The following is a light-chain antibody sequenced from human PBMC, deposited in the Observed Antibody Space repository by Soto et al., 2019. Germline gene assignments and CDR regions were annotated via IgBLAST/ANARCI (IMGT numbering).Light chain of an antibody. Sequence: QPVLTQSPSASASLGASVKLTCTLNSGHSGYAIAWHQLQPEKGPRYLMRLHSDGSHSKGDGIPDRFSGSSSVTERYLTISSLQSEDEADYYCQAWGTGIRVFGGGTKLTVL. J-gene: IGLJ3*02. CDR1: SGHSGYA. CDR3: QAWGTGIRV. CDR2: LHSDGSH. V-gene: IGLV4-69*01.